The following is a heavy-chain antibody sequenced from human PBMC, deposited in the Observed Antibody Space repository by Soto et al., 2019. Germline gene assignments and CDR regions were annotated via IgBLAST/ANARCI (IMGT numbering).Heavy chain of an antibody. CDR3: AREASVLIPAAQPSRFDS. V-gene: IGHV1-18*01. Sequence: ASVKVSCKGFGYSFMKYGINWVRQAPGQGLEWVGWISPYSGYTHSAQKFHGRLTLTTDTAASTAYMELRILRSADTALYYCAREASVLIPAAQPSRFDSWGQRTLVTVSS. CDR1: GYSFMKYG. D-gene: IGHD2-2*01. J-gene: IGHJ4*02. CDR2: ISPYSGYT.